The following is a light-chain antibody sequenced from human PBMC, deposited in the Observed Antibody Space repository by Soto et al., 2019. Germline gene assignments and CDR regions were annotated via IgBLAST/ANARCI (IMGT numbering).Light chain of an antibody. CDR1: QSISNY. Sequence: DIQMTQSPPSLSASVGDRVTITCRAGQSISNYLNWYQQKPGKAPKILIYAASSLQSGVPSRFSGSGSGTDFTLTISSLQPEDFATYYCQQSYSTPLFGPGTKVDIK. J-gene: IGKJ3*01. V-gene: IGKV1-39*01. CDR3: QQSYSTPL. CDR2: AAS.